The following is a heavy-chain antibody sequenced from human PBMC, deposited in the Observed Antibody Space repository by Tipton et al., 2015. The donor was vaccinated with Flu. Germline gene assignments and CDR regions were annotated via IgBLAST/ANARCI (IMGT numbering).Heavy chain of an antibody. Sequence: TLSLTCTVSGYSISSGYYWGWIRQPPGKGLEWIGYIYYSGSTNYNPSLKSRVTISVDTSKNQFSLKLSSVTAADTAVYYCARVYGGRVAYWGQGTLVTVSS. J-gene: IGHJ4*02. CDR2: IYYSGST. V-gene: IGHV4-38-2*02. D-gene: IGHD4-23*01. CDR1: GYSISSGYY. CDR3: ARVYGGRVAY.